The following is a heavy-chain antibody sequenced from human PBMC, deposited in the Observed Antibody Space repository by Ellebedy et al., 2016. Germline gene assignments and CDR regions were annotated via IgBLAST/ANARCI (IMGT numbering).Heavy chain of an antibody. Sequence: ASVKVSXKASRYTFTGYYMHWVRQAPGQGLEWMGWINPNSGGTNYAQRFQGRVTMTRDTSISTAYMELSRLRSDDTAVYYCARQAGTTYDYWGQGTLVTVSS. V-gene: IGHV1-2*02. D-gene: IGHD1-1*01. CDR2: INPNSGGT. CDR1: RYTFTGYY. J-gene: IGHJ4*02. CDR3: ARQAGTTYDY.